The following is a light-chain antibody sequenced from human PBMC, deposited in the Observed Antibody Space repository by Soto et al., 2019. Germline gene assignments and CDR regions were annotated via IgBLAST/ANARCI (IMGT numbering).Light chain of an antibody. V-gene: IGKV1-39*01. CDR3: QQSYTSWWT. CDR2: AAS. Sequence: IQMTQSPSSLSASVRDRVTITCQATQDIRKYLNWYQQKPGKAPKLLIYAASSLQSWVPSRFTGSGSGTDFTLTISSLQPEDFATYYCQQSYTSWWTFGQGTKVDIK. J-gene: IGKJ1*01. CDR1: QDIRKY.